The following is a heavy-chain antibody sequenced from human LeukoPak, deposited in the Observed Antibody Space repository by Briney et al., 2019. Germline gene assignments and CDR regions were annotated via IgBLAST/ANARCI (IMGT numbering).Heavy chain of an antibody. CDR2: ISWNSGSI. D-gene: IGHD1-26*01. Sequence: PGGSLRLSCAASGFTFDDYAMHWVRQAPGKGLEWVSHISWNSGSITYADSVKGRFTISRDNAKNSLYLQINSLRAEDTAVYYCARIVVVTFDYWGQGTLVTVSS. V-gene: IGHV3-9*01. J-gene: IGHJ4*02. CDR3: ARIVVVTFDY. CDR1: GFTFDDYA.